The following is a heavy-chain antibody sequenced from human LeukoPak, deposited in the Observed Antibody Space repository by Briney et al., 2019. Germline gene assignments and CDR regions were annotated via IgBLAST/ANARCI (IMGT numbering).Heavy chain of an antibody. D-gene: IGHD4-17*01. Sequence: GGSLRLSCAASGFTFSSYEMNWVRQAPGKGLEWVSYISSSGSTIYYADSVKGRFTISRDNAKNSLYLQMNSLRAEDTAVYYCARGGATDYGDYFDYWGQGTLVTVSS. J-gene: IGHJ4*02. CDR3: ARGGATDYGDYFDY. CDR1: GFTFSSYE. CDR2: ISSSGSTI. V-gene: IGHV3-48*03.